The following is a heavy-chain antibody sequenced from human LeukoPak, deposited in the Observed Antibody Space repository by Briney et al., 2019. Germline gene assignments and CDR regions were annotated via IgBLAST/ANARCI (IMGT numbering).Heavy chain of an antibody. D-gene: IGHD3-3*01. CDR3: AKPSYDFWSGYSDTPFDY. J-gene: IGHJ4*02. CDR1: GSTFSSYA. Sequence: GGSLRLSCAASGSTFSSYAMSWVRQAPGKGLEWVSAISGSGGSTYYADSVKGRFTNSRDNSKNTLYLQMNSLRAEDTAVYYCAKPSYDFWSGYSDTPFDYWGQGTLVTVSS. CDR2: ISGSGGST. V-gene: IGHV3-23*01.